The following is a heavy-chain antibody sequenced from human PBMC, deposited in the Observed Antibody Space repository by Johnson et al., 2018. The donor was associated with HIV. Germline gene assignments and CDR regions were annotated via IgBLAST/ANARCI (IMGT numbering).Heavy chain of an antibody. CDR1: GFTFSRYW. CDR2: IKQDGSEK. J-gene: IGHJ3*02. CDR3: AIGRGEFPRHAFDI. V-gene: IGHV3-7*02. Sequence: VQLVESGGGLVQPGGSLRLSCAASGFTFSRYWMSWVRQAPGKGLEWVANIKQDGSEKSYVDSVKGRFTISRDNAKNSLYLHMNSLRADDTAVYYCAIGRGEFPRHAFDIWGQGTMVTVSS. D-gene: IGHD3-10*01.